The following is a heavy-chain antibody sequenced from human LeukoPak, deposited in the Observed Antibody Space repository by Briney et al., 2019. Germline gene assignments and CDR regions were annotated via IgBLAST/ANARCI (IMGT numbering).Heavy chain of an antibody. D-gene: IGHD5-18*01. J-gene: IGHJ5*02. CDR2: INPSGGST. CDR1: GYTFTSYY. V-gene: IGHV1-46*01. CDR3: AREGDVDTATWHWFDP. Sequence: GASVKVSCKASGYTFTSYYMHWVRQAPGQGLEWMGIINPSGGSTSYAQKFQGRVTMTRDTYTRTVYMELSSLRSKDTAVYYCAREGDVDTATWHWFDPWGQGTLVTVSS.